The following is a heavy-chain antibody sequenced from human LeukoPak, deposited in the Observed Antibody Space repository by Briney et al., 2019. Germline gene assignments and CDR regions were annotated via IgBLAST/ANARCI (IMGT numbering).Heavy chain of an antibody. CDR2: IYHSGST. J-gene: IGHJ4*02. CDR1: GYSISSGYY. Sequence: SETLSLTCTVSGYSISSGYYWGWIRQPPGKGLEWIGTIYHSGSTYYNPSLKSRVTISVDTSKNQFSLKVTSVTAADTAVYFCARHSWVNGYFDFWGQGTLVTVSS. V-gene: IGHV4-38-2*02. CDR3: ARHSWVNGYFDF. D-gene: IGHD2-15*01.